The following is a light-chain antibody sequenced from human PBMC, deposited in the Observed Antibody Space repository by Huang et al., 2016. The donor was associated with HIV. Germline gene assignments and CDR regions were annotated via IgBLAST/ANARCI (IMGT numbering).Light chain of an antibody. J-gene: IGKJ4*01. CDR2: DAS. CDR1: QSVSSY. CDR3: QQRSNWAPIT. V-gene: IGKV3-11*01. Sequence: EIVLTQSPATLSLSPGERATLSCRASQSVSSYLAWYQQKPGQAPRLLIYDASNRAASSPTKFSSSGCGTDFTLTSSSIEPEDFAVYYCQQRSNWAPITFGGGTKVEIK.